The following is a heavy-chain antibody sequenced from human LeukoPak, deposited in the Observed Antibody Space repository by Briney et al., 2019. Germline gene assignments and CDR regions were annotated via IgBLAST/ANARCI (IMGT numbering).Heavy chain of an antibody. V-gene: IGHV3-23*01. Sequence: GGSLRLSCAASGFTFSSYAMSWVRQAPGKGLEWVSAISGSGGSTYYADSVKGRFTISRDNSKNTLYLQMNSLRAEDTAVYYCAKFKIVVVNPLGAFDIWGQGTMVTVSS. CDR1: GFTFSSYA. D-gene: IGHD3-22*01. CDR2: ISGSGGST. CDR3: AKFKIVVVNPLGAFDI. J-gene: IGHJ3*02.